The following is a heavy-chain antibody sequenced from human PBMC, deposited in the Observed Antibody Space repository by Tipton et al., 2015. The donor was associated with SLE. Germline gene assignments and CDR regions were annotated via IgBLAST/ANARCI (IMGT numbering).Heavy chain of an antibody. CDR1: GFTFSSYA. CDR3: ARDGSVAAFDY. CDR2: ISYDGSNK. Sequence: SLRLSCAASGFTFSSYAMNWVRQAPGKGLEWVAVISYDGSNKYYADSVKGRFTISRDNSKNTLYLQMNSLRAEDTAVYYCARDGSVAAFDYWGQGTLVTVSS. J-gene: IGHJ4*02. D-gene: IGHD6-19*01. V-gene: IGHV3-30-3*01.